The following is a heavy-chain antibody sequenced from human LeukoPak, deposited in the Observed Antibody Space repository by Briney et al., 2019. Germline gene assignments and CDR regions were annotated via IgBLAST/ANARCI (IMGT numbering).Heavy chain of an antibody. J-gene: IGHJ4*02. CDR3: ARDPRYCSGGSCYFGYFDY. D-gene: IGHD2-15*01. CDR2: IKQDGSEK. CDR1: GFTFSSYW. V-gene: IGHV3-7*01. Sequence: GGSLRLSCAASGFTFSSYWMSWVRQAPGKGLEWVANIKQDGSEKYYVDSVKGRFTISRDNAKNSLYLQMNSLRAEDTAVYYRARDPRYCSGGSCYFGYFDYWGQGTLVTVSS.